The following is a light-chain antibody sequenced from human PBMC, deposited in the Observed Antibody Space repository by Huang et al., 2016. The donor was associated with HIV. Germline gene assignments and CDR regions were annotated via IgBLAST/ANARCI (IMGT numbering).Light chain of an antibody. CDR1: ESIGSD. CDR3: QQYNKWPYT. J-gene: IGKJ2*01. Sequence: EVLMTQSPATLSVSPGDGVSISCRAGESIGSDLAWYQQRPGQAPRLLIYGTSTRASGVPARFSGGGSGTDFTLTITSLQSEDFVIYYCQQYNKWPYTFGLGTKLEIK. CDR2: GTS. V-gene: IGKV3-15*01.